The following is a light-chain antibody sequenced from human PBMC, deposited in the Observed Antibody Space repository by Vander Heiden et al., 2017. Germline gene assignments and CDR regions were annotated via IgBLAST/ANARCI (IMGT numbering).Light chain of an antibody. CDR3: QQPSNWPPYT. J-gene: IGKJ2*01. CDR1: QSVSSY. V-gene: IGKV3-11*01. Sequence: EIVLTQSPATLSLSPGERATLSCRASQSVSSYLAWYQQKPGQAPRLLIYDASNRATGIPARFSGSGYGTDFTLTISSREPEDFAVYYCQQPSNWPPYTFGQGTKMEIK. CDR2: DAS.